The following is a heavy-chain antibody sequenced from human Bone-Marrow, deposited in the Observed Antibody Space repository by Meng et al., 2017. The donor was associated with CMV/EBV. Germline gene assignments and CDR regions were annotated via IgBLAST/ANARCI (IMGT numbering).Heavy chain of an antibody. V-gene: IGHV3-30*02. CDR2: IRYDGSNK. Sequence: GGSLRLSCAASGFTFSSYGMHWVRQAPGKGLEWVAFIRYDGSNKYYADSVKGRFTISRDNSKNTLYLQMNSLRAEDTALYYCAKDHYYDILTGSMNAFDIWGQGTMVTVSS. CDR1: GFTFSSYG. CDR3: AKDHYYDILTGSMNAFDI. D-gene: IGHD3-9*01. J-gene: IGHJ3*02.